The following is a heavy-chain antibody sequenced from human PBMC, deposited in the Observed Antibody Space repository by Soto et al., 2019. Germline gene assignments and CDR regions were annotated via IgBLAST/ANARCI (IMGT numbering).Heavy chain of an antibody. CDR3: ARVLRGVVNWFDP. V-gene: IGHV1-18*01. J-gene: IGHJ5*02. CDR2: IATYNSNK. D-gene: IGHD3-10*01. CDR1: GDTFTNFG. Sequence: SVKVSCKTSGDTFTNFGLSWVRQAPGQGLEWMGWIATYNSNKNYAQKFQGRLTLTTDTSTSTGYMELKSLEYDDTAVYYCARVLRGVVNWFDPWGQGSLVTVSS.